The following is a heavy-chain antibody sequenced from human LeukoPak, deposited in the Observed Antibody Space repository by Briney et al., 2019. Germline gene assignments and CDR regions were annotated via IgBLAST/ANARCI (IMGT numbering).Heavy chain of an antibody. Sequence: GASVKVSCKASGGTFSSYAISWVRQAPGQGLEWMGGINPIFGTSNYAQKFQGRVTITADESTSTAYMELSSLRSEDTAVYYCASPPLEGYCSGGSCYSSLGYWGQGTLVTVSS. CDR1: GGTFSSYA. CDR3: ASPPLEGYCSGGSCYSSLGY. V-gene: IGHV1-69*13. D-gene: IGHD2-15*01. CDR2: INPIFGTS. J-gene: IGHJ4*02.